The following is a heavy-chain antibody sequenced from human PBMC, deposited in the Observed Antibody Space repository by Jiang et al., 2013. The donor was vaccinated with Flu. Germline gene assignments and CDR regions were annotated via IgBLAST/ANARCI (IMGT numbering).Heavy chain of an antibody. D-gene: IGHD2/OR15-2a*01. J-gene: IGHJ2*01. CDR1: GFTFSNFG. V-gene: IGHV3-33*01. CDR3: ARPGPIWQYWYFDL. Sequence: QLVESGGGVVQPGRSLRLSCVASGFTFSNFGMHWVRQAPGKGLEWVAVTWNDGSEKYYADSVKGRFTISRDDSKNTVYLQMNSLRAEDTAVYYCARPGPIWQYWYFDLWGRGTLVTVSS. CDR2: TWNDGSEK.